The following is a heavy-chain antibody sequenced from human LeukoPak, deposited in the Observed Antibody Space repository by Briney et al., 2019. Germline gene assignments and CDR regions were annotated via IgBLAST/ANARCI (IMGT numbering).Heavy chain of an antibody. CDR2: IDYSGSP. CDR3: ARPLDCNYGGTAFDI. J-gene: IGHJ3*02. CDR1: GGSVSNSNYC. Sequence: PSETLSLTCTVSGGSVSNSNYCWGWIRQPPGKQREWIGSIDYSGSPLYNPSLKSRVTISVDTSKNQFSLKLSSVTAADTAVYYCARPLDCNYGGTAFDIWGQGTMVTVSS. D-gene: IGHD4-23*01. V-gene: IGHV4-39*01.